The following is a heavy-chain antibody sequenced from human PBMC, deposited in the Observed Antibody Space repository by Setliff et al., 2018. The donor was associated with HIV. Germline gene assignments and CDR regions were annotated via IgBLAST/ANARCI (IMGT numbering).Heavy chain of an antibody. Sequence: PSETLSLTCTVSGDSIRNDYWTWIRQSPEKGLEWIAYISYTGGTNYNPSLESRVTLSLDASKNQISLKLRSVIAADTAMYYCARGHEWLRNWGQGTLVTVS. J-gene: IGHJ4*02. D-gene: IGHD5-12*01. CDR3: ARGHEWLRN. CDR2: ISYTGGT. V-gene: IGHV4-59*01. CDR1: GDSIRNDY.